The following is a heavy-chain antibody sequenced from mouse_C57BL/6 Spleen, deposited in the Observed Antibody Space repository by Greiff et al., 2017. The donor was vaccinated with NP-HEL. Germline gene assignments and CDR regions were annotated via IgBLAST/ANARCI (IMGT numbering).Heavy chain of an antibody. Sequence: VQLQQSGAELAKPGASVKLSCKASGYTFTSYWMHWVNQRPGQGLEWIGYINPSSGYTKYNQKFKDKATLTADKSSSTAYMQLSSLTYEDSAVYYCARFLITTVVERFGNYAMDYWGQGTSVTVSS. J-gene: IGHJ4*01. D-gene: IGHD1-1*01. CDR3: ARFLITTVVERFGNYAMDY. CDR2: INPSSGYT. V-gene: IGHV1-7*01. CDR1: GYTFTSYW.